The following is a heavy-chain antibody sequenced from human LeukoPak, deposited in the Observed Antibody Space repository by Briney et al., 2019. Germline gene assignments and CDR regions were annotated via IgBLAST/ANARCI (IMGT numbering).Heavy chain of an antibody. CDR2: INHSGST. Sequence: PSETLSLTCAVYGGSFSGYYWSWIRQPPGKGLEWIGEINHSGSTNYNPSLKSRVTISVDTSKNQFSLKLSSVTAADTAVYYCARVSRFLLYSSSWYCFDYWGQGTLVTVSS. J-gene: IGHJ4*02. CDR1: GGSFSGYY. V-gene: IGHV4-34*01. CDR3: ARVSRFLLYSSSWYCFDY. D-gene: IGHD6-13*01.